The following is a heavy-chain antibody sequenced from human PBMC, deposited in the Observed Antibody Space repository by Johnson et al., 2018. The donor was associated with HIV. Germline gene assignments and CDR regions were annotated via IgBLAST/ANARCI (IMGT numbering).Heavy chain of an antibody. J-gene: IGHJ3*02. D-gene: IGHD2-15*01. V-gene: IGHV3-30*03. CDR1: GFTVSSNY. Sequence: QLVESGGGLVQPGGSLRLSCAASGFTVSSNYMSWVRQAPGKGLEWVAVISDDGINKYYADSVKGRFTISRDNSKNTLYLQMNSLRVEDTALYYCARVSRLGDIVVLSDAFDTWGQGTMVTVSS. CDR3: ARVSRLGDIVVLSDAFDT. CDR2: ISDDGINK.